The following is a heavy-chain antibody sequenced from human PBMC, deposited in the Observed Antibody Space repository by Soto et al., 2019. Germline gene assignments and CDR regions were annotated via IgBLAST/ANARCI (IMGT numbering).Heavy chain of an antibody. J-gene: IGHJ4*02. CDR3: ARETDGLQY. CDR2: LNSDGGST. CDR1: EFSFTNYS. V-gene: IGHV3-74*01. Sequence: PVRPLTDSWTACEFSFTNYSRHWVRQDPFKGLVWFSRLNSDGGSTTYADSVKGRFTVSRDNPKNTLYLQMNSLRAEDTAVYYCARETDGLQYWGQGTLVTVSS.